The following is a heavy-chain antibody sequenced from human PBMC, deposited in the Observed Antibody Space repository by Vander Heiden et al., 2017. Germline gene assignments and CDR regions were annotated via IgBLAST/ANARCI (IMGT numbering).Heavy chain of an antibody. CDR2: ISANNFYT. Sequence: EVQLLESGGGLVQPGGSLRLPCAASGFTFSTYAMNWVRQAPGKGLEWVSAISANNFYTYFAGSVRGRFTISRDNSKNTLYLQMNSLGAEDTAVYYCAKDRDFWSGEFDSWGQGTLVTVSS. V-gene: IGHV3-23*01. CDR3: AKDRDFWSGEFDS. J-gene: IGHJ4*02. CDR1: GFTFSTYA. D-gene: IGHD3-3*01.